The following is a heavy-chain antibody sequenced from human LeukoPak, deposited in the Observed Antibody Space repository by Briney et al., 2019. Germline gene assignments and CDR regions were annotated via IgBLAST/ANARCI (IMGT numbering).Heavy chain of an antibody. Sequence: GGSLRLFCAASGFTFSSYAMSWVRQAPGKGLEWVSAISGSGGSTYYADSVKGRFTISGDNSKNTLYLQMNSLRAEDTAVYYCAKDRSIYGDYGVMDVWGQGTTVTVSS. CDR2: ISGSGGST. J-gene: IGHJ6*02. CDR1: GFTFSSYA. V-gene: IGHV3-23*01. CDR3: AKDRSIYGDYGVMDV. D-gene: IGHD4-17*01.